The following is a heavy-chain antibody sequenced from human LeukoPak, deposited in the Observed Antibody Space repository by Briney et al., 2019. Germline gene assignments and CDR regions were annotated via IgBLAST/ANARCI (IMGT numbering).Heavy chain of an antibody. D-gene: IGHD3-16*01. CDR3: AKVGETSYPLDY. CDR2: ISSSSSYI. J-gene: IGHJ4*02. V-gene: IGHV3-21*04. CDR1: GFTFSTYS. Sequence: GGSLRLSCAASGFTFSTYSMNWVRQAPGKGLEWVSSISSSSSYIYYADSVKGRFTISRDNSKNTLYLQMNSLRAEDTAVYYCAKVGETSYPLDYWGQGTLVTVSS.